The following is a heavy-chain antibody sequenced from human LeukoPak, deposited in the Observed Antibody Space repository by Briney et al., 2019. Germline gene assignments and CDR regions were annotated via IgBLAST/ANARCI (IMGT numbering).Heavy chain of an antibody. J-gene: IGHJ4*02. Sequence: GSLRLSCAASGFTFSSYAMSWVRQAPGKGLEWVSAISGGGGSTYYADSVKGRFTISRDNSKNTLYLQMNSLRAEDAAVYFCAKAPVTSCRGAYCYPFDSWGQGTLVTVSS. CDR2: ISGGGGST. CDR1: GFTFSSYA. V-gene: IGHV3-23*01. D-gene: IGHD2-21*01. CDR3: AKAPVTSCRGAYCYPFDS.